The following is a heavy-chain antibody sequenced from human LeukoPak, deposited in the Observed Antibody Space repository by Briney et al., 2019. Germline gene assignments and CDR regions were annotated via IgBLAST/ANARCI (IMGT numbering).Heavy chain of an antibody. D-gene: IGHD4/OR15-4a*01. CDR3: TTGIDYGGGY. Sequence: GGSLRLSCVASGFTFGKYWMSWVRQAPGKGLEWVGRIKNKADGETTDYSAAVKGRFSVSGDDSNNVLFLHMNNLKNEDTGIYYCTTGIDYGGGYWGQGTLVTVSS. CDR2: IKNKADGETT. CDR1: GFTFGKYW. V-gene: IGHV3-15*01. J-gene: IGHJ4*02.